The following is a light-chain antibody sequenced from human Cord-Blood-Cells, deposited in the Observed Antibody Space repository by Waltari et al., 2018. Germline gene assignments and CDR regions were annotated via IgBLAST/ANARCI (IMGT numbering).Light chain of an antibody. CDR3: QQSYSTLGT. J-gene: IGKJ1*01. Sequence: DIQMTQSPSSLSASVGDRVTITCRASQSISSYLNWSHQKPGKAPKLLIYAASSLQSGVPSMFSGSGSETDFTLTTSSLQPQDFATYYCQQSYSTLGTFGQGTKVEIK. V-gene: IGKV1-39*01. CDR1: QSISSY. CDR2: AAS.